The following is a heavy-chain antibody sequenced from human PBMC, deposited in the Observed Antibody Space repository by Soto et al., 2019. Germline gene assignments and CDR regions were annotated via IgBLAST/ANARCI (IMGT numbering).Heavy chain of an antibody. CDR3: ARATSFSGHHGY. J-gene: IGHJ4*02. CDR1: GGSFSSGGYY. Sequence: QLQLQESGPGLVKPSQTLSLAYTVSGGSFSSGGYYWSWIRQLPGKGLEWIGYIYYSGSTYYNPSLKRRFRISLDTSKNQFSLKLSSVTAADTAVYYCARATSFSGHHGYWGQGTLVTVSS. D-gene: IGHD2-8*02. V-gene: IGHV4-31*03. CDR2: IYYSGST.